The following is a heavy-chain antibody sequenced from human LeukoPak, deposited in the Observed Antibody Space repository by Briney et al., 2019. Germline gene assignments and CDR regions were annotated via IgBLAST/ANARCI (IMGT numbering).Heavy chain of an antibody. D-gene: IGHD6-13*01. CDR2: ISSSSSTI. CDR3: ARGYSPDY. CDR1: GFTFDNNA. J-gene: IGHJ4*02. V-gene: IGHV3-48*01. Sequence: GGSLRLSCAASGFTFDNNAMHWVRQAPGKGLEWVSYISSSSSTIYYADSVKGRFTISRDNAKNSLYLQMNSLRAEDTAVYYCARGYSPDYWGQGTLVTVSS.